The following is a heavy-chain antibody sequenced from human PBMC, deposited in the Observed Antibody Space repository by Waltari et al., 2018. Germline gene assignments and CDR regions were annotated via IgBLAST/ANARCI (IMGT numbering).Heavy chain of an antibody. V-gene: IGHV4-59*01. CDR3: ASFYDSSGYYFDY. CDR2: IYYSGST. CDR1: GGSISSYY. Sequence: QVQLQASGPGLVKPSETLSLTCTVSGGSISSYYWSWIRQPPGKGLEWIGYIYYSGSTNYNPSLKSRVTISVDTSKNQFSLKLSSVTAADTAVYYCASFYDSSGYYFDYWGQGTLVTVSS. J-gene: IGHJ4*02. D-gene: IGHD3-22*01.